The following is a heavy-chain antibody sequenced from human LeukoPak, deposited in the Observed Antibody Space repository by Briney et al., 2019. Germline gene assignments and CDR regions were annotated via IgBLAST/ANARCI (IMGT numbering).Heavy chain of an antibody. CDR2: ISSNGGST. J-gene: IGHJ6*04. V-gene: IGHV3-64D*06. CDR1: GFTFSSYA. D-gene: IGHD3-10*01. CDR3: AKAGSGSYYKSRSGMDV. Sequence: GGSLRLSCSASGFTFSSYAMHWVRQAPGKGLEYVSAISSNGGSTNYADSVKDRFTISRDNSKNTLYLQMSSLRVEDTAVYYCAKAGSGSYYKSRSGMDVWGKGTTVIVSS.